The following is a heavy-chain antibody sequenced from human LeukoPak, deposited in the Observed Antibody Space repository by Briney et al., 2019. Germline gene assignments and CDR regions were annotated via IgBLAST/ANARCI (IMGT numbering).Heavy chain of an antibody. V-gene: IGHV1-18*01. J-gene: IGHJ4*02. CDR3: ARAQNSNYELYGY. Sequence: ASVKVSCKASGYTFTSYGISWVRQAPGQGLEWMGWISAYNGNTNYAQKLQGRVTMTTDTSTSTVYMELSSLRSEDTAVYYCARAQNSNYELYGYWGQGTLVTVSS. D-gene: IGHD4-11*01. CDR1: GYTFTSYG. CDR2: ISAYNGNT.